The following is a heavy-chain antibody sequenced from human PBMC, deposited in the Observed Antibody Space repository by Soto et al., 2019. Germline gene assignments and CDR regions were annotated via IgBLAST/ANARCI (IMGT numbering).Heavy chain of an antibody. CDR2: IYGTGISGYTPST. CDR3: VRLEDAFFYYVFDV. J-gene: IGHJ6*02. Sequence: SETLSLTCTVSGGSITSSYWSWIRRPPGKGLEWIAYIYGTGISGYTPSTSYNPSLKSRVTMSVDTSKSQFSLKLTSVTAADAAVYYCVRLEDAFFYYVFDVWRQAITVTVS. CDR1: GGSITSSY. V-gene: IGHV4-59*01.